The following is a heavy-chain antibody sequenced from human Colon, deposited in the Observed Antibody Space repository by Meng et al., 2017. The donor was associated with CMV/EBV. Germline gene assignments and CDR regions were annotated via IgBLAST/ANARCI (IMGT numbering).Heavy chain of an antibody. CDR3: ARYEYADYVLDH. CDR1: GFTFSSYW. CDR2: TNSDGSST. J-gene: IGHJ5*02. Sequence: CAAFGFTFSSYWMHWVRRAPEKELVWVSRTNSDGSSTVYADSVKGRFTISRDNAKNTLYLQMNSLRAEDTAVYYCARYEYADYVLDHWGQGTLVTVSS. D-gene: IGHD4-17*01. V-gene: IGHV3-74*01.